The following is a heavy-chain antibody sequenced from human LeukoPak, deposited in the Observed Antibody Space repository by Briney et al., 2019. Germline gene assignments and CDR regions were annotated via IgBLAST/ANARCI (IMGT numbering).Heavy chain of an antibody. J-gene: IGHJ4*02. V-gene: IGHV3-21*01. CDR2: ISSGSSYI. D-gene: IGHD3-3*01. CDR3: ARDVITIFGVVTTDY. Sequence: GGSLRLSCAASGFTFSSYSMNWVRQAPGKGLECVSSISSGSSYIYYADSVKGRFTISRDNAKNSLYLQMNSLRAEDTAVYYCARDVITIFGVVTTDYWGQGTLVTVSS. CDR1: GFTFSSYS.